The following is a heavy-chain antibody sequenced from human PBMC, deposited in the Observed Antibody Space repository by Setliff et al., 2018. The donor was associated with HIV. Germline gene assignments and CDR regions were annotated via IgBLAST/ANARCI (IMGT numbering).Heavy chain of an antibody. Sequence: PSETLSLTCAVSGYSISSGYYWGWIRQPPGKGLEWIGSIYHSGSTYYNPSLKSRVNISVDTSKNQLSLKLRSVTAADTAVYYCASGYNYAYSDYWGQGTLVTVSS. CDR2: IYHSGST. V-gene: IGHV4-38-2*01. CDR1: GYSISSGYY. D-gene: IGHD5-18*01. J-gene: IGHJ4*02. CDR3: ASGYNYAYSDY.